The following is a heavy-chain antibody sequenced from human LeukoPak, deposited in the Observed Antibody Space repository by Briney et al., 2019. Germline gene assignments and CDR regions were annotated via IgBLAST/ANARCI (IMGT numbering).Heavy chain of an antibody. J-gene: IGHJ4*02. V-gene: IGHV3-53*01. CDR3: AREFSVVGNFDY. CDR2: IYSDGTT. D-gene: IGHD2-21*01. CDR1: GFTVSSNF. Sequence: GGSLRLSCAASGFTVSSNFMSWVRQAPGKGLEWVSVIYSDGTTYFADSVTGRFTISRDKSKNTLYLHMNSLRAEDTAVYYCAREFSVVGNFDYWGQGTLVTVSS.